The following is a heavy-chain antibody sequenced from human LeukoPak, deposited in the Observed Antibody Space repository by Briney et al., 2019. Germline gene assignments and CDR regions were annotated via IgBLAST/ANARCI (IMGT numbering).Heavy chain of an antibody. D-gene: IGHD1-26*01. CDR3: ARDLEKAWGATGNY. Sequence: PGGSLRLSCAASGFTLSSYWISWVRQAPGKGLEWVANIKQDGSEKYYVDSVKGRFTISRDNAKNSLYLQMNSLRGEDTAVYYCARDLEKAWGATGNYWGQGTLVTVSS. CDR2: IKQDGSEK. V-gene: IGHV3-7*05. CDR1: GFTLSSYW. J-gene: IGHJ4*02.